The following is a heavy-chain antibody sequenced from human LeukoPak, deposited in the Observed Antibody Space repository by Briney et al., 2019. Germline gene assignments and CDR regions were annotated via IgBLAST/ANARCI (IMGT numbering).Heavy chain of an antibody. Sequence: PGGSLRLSCAASGFTFSTYGMHLVRQAPGKGLEWVAFIRSDGSNKYYADSMEGRFTISRDNSKNTLYLQMNSLRAEDTAVYYCAKETRFGNFDWGQGTLVTVSS. V-gene: IGHV3-30*02. J-gene: IGHJ4*02. CDR1: GFTFSTYG. D-gene: IGHD3-10*01. CDR3: AKETRFGNFD. CDR2: IRSDGSNK.